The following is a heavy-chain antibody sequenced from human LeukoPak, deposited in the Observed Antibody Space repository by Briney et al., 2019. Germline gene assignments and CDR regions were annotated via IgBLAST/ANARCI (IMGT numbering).Heavy chain of an antibody. CDR1: GFTFSSYS. J-gene: IGHJ4*02. CDR2: ISSSSSTI. CDR3: ARGDLGYCSSTSCPPFDY. Sequence: GGSLRLSCAASGFTFSSYSMNWDRQAPGKGLEWVSYISSSSSTIYYADSVKGRFTISRDNAKNSLYLQMNSLRAEDTAVYYCARGDLGYCSSTSCPPFDYWGQGTLVTVSS. V-gene: IGHV3-48*01. D-gene: IGHD2-2*01.